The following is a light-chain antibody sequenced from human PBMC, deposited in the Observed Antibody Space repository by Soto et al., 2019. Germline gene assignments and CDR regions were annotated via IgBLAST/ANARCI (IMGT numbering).Light chain of an antibody. Sequence: QSVLTQPRSVSGSPGQSVTISCSGTSSDLGGYNYVSWYQHHPGKAPKLMIYDVTLRPSGVPDRFSGSKSGNTASLTISGLQAEDEADYYCRSYAGSFPWVFGGGTKVTVL. CDR3: RSYAGSFPWV. J-gene: IGLJ3*02. V-gene: IGLV2-11*01. CDR1: SSDLGGYNY. CDR2: DVT.